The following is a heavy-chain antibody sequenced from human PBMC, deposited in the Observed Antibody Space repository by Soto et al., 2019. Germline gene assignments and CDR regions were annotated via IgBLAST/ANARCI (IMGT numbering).Heavy chain of an antibody. D-gene: IGHD3-10*01. CDR3: ARAGVWFGSRLDF. Sequence: SETLSLTCAVSSGSINTYYWTWIRQPPGKGLEWIGYFYYTGRINYNPSLKSRVTISADTSKNQFSLNLTSVTAADTAVYFCARAGVWFGSRLDFWGQGARVTVSS. J-gene: IGHJ4*02. V-gene: IGHV4-59*01. CDR2: FYYTGRI. CDR1: SGSINTYY.